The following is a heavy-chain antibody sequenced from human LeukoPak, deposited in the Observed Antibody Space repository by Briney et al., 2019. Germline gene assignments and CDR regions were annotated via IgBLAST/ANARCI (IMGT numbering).Heavy chain of an antibody. V-gene: IGHV3-74*03. J-gene: IGHJ6*02. D-gene: IGHD5-18*01. Sequence: GGSLRLSCAASGFSFKNCWMHWVRQAPGKGLEWVSRIDNDGNTKYADSVKGRFTISRDNAKNTQYLQMNSLRAEDTAVYYCATTPASGYSYGLFQRETPMDVWGHGTTVTVSS. CDR2: IDNDGNT. CDR3: ATTPASGYSYGLFQRETPMDV. CDR1: GFSFKNCW.